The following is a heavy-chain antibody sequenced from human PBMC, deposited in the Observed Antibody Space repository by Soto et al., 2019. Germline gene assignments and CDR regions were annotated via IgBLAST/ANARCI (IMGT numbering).Heavy chain of an antibody. CDR1: GGSVSSSSDY. V-gene: IGHV4-39*01. J-gene: IGHJ2*01. D-gene: IGHD1-20*01. CDR2: LYYSGTT. Sequence: QLQLYESGPGVVKPSETLSLTCTVAGGSVSSSSDYWGWSRQSPGKGLEWIGRLYYSGTTYINPSPTNRPNLSVERFKIPPSQTTSTVSAEDTGVYYDDTHVTYCANNGQLSYWDFDVWGRGALFTVSS. CDR3: DTHVTYCANNGQLSYWDFDV.